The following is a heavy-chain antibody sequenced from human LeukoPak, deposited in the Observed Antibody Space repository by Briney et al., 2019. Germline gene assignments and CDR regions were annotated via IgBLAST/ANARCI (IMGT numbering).Heavy chain of an antibody. Sequence: PGGSLRLSCSASGFTFSSYAMHWVRQAPGKGLEWVAVISYDGSNKYYADTVKGRFTISRDNSNNTLYLQMNSLRAEDTAVYYCAKDRLGALYYFDSSGYYRLDYWGQGTLVTVSS. CDR3: AKDRLGALYYFDSSGYYRLDY. CDR1: GFTFSSYA. V-gene: IGHV3-30*04. CDR2: ISYDGSNK. D-gene: IGHD3-22*01. J-gene: IGHJ4*02.